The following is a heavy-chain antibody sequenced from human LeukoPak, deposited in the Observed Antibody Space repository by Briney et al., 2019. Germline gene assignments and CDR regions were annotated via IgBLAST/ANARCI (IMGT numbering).Heavy chain of an antibody. CDR2: IIPILDVP. V-gene: IGHV1-69*04. CDR1: GGTFSTYG. CDR3: ARARGVATDAFDI. D-gene: IGHD5-12*01. Sequence: SVKVSCKASGGTFSTYGISWVRQAPGQGLEWMGRIIPILDVPNYAQNFQGRVTITADKSTSTAYMELSSLRSEDTAVYYCARARGVATDAFDIWGQGTMVTVSS. J-gene: IGHJ3*02.